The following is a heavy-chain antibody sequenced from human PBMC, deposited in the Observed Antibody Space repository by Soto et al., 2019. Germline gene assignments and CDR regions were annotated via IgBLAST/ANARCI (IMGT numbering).Heavy chain of an antibody. CDR1: GFTFDDYT. Sequence: GGSLRLSCTASGFTFDDYTLSWFRQAPGKGLEWVGFIRSKTYGWTTEYAASVKGRFTISRDDSKTIAYLQMNSLKTEDTAVYYCTIPPSRGYASSGAFDIWGQGTMVTVSS. D-gene: IGHD5-12*01. CDR3: TIPPSRGYASSGAFDI. J-gene: IGHJ3*02. CDR2: IRSKTYGWTT. V-gene: IGHV3-49*03.